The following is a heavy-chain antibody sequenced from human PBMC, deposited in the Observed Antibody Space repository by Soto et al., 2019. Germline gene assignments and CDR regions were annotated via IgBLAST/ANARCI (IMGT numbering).Heavy chain of an antibody. J-gene: IGHJ4*02. CDR1: GGSFSGYY. V-gene: IGHV4-34*01. Sequence: SETLSLTCAVYGGSFSGYYWSWIRQPPGKGLEWIGEINHSGSTNYNPSLKSRVTISVDTSKNQFSLKLSSVTAADTAVYYCARGAGTNGVCPVRYWGQGTLVTVSS. CDR3: ARGAGTNGVCPVRY. D-gene: IGHD2-8*01. CDR2: INHSGST.